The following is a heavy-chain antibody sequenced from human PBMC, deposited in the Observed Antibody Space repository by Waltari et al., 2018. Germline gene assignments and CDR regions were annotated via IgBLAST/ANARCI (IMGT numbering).Heavy chain of an antibody. V-gene: IGHV3-73*01. CDR1: GFTFSGPT. CDR3: TGGAVTGTDF. CDR2: IRSKPNNYAT. Sequence: EVQVVESGGGLVQPGGSLKLSCATSGFTFSGPTIHWVRQTSGKGVEWIGRIRSKPNNYATRYTASVEGRFTISRDDSESTAYLQMSSLMTEDTAVYYCTGGAVTGTDFWGQGTLVTVSS. D-gene: IGHD6-13*01. J-gene: IGHJ4*02.